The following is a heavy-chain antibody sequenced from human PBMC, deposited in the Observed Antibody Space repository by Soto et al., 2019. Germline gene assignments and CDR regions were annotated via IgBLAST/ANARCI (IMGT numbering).Heavy chain of an antibody. V-gene: IGHV3-15*07. CDR2: IKSKARGGTT. D-gene: IGHD6-13*01. J-gene: IGHJ4*02. Sequence: EVQLVESGGGLVEPGGSLRLSCVVSGFSLSDAWMHWVRQAPGKGLEWVGLIKSKARGGTTDYAPPVKGRFTISRDDSKNTLYLQMSSLKTEDTALYFCARQIAGAALAWGQGTLVTVSS. CDR1: GFSLSDAW. CDR3: ARQIAGAALA.